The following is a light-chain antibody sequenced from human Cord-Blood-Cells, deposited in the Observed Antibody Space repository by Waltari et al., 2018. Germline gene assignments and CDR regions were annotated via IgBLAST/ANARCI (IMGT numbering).Light chain of an antibody. CDR2: RNN. V-gene: IGLV1-47*01. CDR1: SSNIGSNY. J-gene: IGLJ2*01. Sequence: QSVLTQPPSASGTPGQRVTISCSGSSSNIGSNYVYWYQQLPGTAPKLRIYRNNQRPSAVPDRFSGSKSGTSASLAISGLRSEDEADYYCAAWDDSLSGVVFGGGTKLTVL. CDR3: AAWDDSLSGVV.